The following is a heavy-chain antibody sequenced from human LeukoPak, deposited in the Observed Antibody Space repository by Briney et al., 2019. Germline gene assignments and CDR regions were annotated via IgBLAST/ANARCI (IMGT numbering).Heavy chain of an antibody. J-gene: IGHJ3*02. D-gene: IGHD2-2*01. V-gene: IGHV3-23*01. CDR3: ARFVQLLGDAFDI. CDR1: GFTFSSYA. Sequence: GGSLRLSCAASGFTFSSYAMSWVRQAPGKGLEWVSAISGSGGSTYYADSVKGRFTISRDNSKNTLYLQMNGLRAEDTAVYYCARFVQLLGDAFDIWGQGTMVTVSS. CDR2: ISGSGGST.